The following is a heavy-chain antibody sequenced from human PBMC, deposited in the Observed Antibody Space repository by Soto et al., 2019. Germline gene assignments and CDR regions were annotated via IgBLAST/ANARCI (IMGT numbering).Heavy chain of an antibody. CDR1: AFTFSSSA. J-gene: IGHJ4*02. Sequence: ASVKVACKASAFTFSSSAVQWVRQAGGQRLEWIGRIVVGSDNTSYAQKFQERVTITRDMSTRTAYMELSSLRSEDTAVYYCAAARPYYDFWSGYYEGFDYWGPGTLVTVSS. V-gene: IGHV1-58*01. D-gene: IGHD3-3*01. CDR2: IVVGSDNT. CDR3: AAARPYYDFWSGYYEGFDY.